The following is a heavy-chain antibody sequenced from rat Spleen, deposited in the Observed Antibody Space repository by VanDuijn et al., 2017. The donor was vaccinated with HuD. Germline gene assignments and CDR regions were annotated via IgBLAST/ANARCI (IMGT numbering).Heavy chain of an antibody. CDR1: GFTLSDYY. Sequence: EVQLVESGGGLVQPGRSLKLSCAASGFTLSDYYMAWVRQTPTKGLEWVATINYDGSSTYYRDSVKGRFTISRDNANSILYLQMDSLRSEDTATYYCARDRGYNYFDYWGQGVMVTVSS. J-gene: IGHJ2*01. D-gene: IGHD1-9*01. V-gene: IGHV5-29*01. CDR3: ARDRGYNYFDY. CDR2: INYDGSST.